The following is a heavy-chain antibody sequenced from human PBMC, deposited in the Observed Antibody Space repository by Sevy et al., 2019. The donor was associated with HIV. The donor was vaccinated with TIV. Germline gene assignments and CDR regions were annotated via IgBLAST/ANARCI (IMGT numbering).Heavy chain of an antibody. Sequence: GGSLRLSCAASGFTFSDYSMHWVRQAPGKGLEWVAVSSYDGRNNKYNVDSVKGRFTISRDNSKCTLFLPMNSLRAEVSAIYFCARDRVEILRSAFDYWGQGTLVTVSS. V-gene: IGHV3-30*04. J-gene: IGHJ4*02. CDR3: ARDRVEILRSAFDY. D-gene: IGHD2-21*01. CDR2: SSYDGRNNK. CDR1: GFTFSDYS.